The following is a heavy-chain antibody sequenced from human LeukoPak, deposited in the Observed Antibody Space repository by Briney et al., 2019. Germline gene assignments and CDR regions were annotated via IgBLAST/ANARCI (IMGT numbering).Heavy chain of an antibody. Sequence: PSETLSLTCTVSGGSISSYYWSWIRQPPGKGLEWIGYIYYSGSTSYNPSLKSRVTISVDTSKNQFSLKLSSVTAADTAVYYCARGYSGSYGRFDYWGQGTLVAVSS. D-gene: IGHD1-26*01. CDR1: GGSISSYY. J-gene: IGHJ4*02. CDR2: IYYSGST. V-gene: IGHV4-59*01. CDR3: ARGYSGSYGRFDY.